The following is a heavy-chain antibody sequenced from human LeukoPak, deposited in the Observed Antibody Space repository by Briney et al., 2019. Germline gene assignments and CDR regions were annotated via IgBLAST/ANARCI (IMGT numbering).Heavy chain of an antibody. CDR2: ITHNGST. D-gene: IGHD6-13*01. CDR3: RRVAHSSSWYFFDS. V-gene: IGHV4-34*01. CDR1: GGSFSGYY. Sequence: SETLSLTCAVYGGSFSGYYWSWIRQPPGKGLEWIGEITHNGSTSYNPSLKGRVTISVDTSKNQCSLQLSSVTAADTAVYYCRRVAHSSSWYFFDSWGQGTLVTVST. J-gene: IGHJ4*02.